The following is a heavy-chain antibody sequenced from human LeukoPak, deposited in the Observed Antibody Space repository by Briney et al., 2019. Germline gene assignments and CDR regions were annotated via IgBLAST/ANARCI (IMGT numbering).Heavy chain of an antibody. CDR1: GYTFTDYA. J-gene: IGHJ4*02. V-gene: IGHV1-3*03. CDR3: ARGGKQWRGGNYFDP. CDR2: ITTGRGET. Sequence: GASVKVSCKASGYTFTDYALHWVRQAPGQSLEWMGWITTGRGETRYSQEFQRRITFTRDTSASTVYMDLSDLRSEDTAVYYCARGGKQWRGGNYFDPWGRGTLVAVSS. D-gene: IGHD6-19*01.